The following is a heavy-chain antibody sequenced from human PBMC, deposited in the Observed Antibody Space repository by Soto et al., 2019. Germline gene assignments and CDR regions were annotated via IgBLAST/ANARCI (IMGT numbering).Heavy chain of an antibody. D-gene: IGHD6-6*01. CDR1: GFSLSTSGMC. CDR2: IDWDDDK. V-gene: IGHV2-70*01. Sequence: SGPTLVNPTQTLTLTCTFSGFSLSTSGMCVSWIRQPPGKALEWLALIDWDDDKYYSTSLKTRLTISKDTSKNQVVLTMTNMDPVDTATYYCARTYSSSSSLYYYYGMDVWGQGTTVTVSS. J-gene: IGHJ6*02. CDR3: ARTYSSSSSLYYYYGMDV.